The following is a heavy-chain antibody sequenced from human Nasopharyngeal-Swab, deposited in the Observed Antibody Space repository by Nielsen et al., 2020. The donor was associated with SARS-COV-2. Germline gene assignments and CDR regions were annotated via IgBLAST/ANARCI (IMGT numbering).Heavy chain of an antibody. J-gene: IGHJ6*03. V-gene: IGHV3-30*18. CDR3: AKDNMYYDFWSDYYGVRDYYYYYYMDV. CDR1: GFTFSSYG. D-gene: IGHD3-3*01. Sequence: GESLKISCAASGFTFSSYGMHWVRQAPGKGLEWVAVISYDGSNKYYADSVKGRFTISRDNSKNTLYLQMNSLRAEDTAVYYCAKDNMYYDFWSDYYGVRDYYYYYYMDVWGKGTTVTVSS. CDR2: ISYDGSNK.